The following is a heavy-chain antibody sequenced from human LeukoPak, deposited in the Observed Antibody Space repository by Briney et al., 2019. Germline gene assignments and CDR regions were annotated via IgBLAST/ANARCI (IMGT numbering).Heavy chain of an antibody. D-gene: IGHD6-19*01. CDR2: IYYSGST. J-gene: IGHJ6*02. CDR1: GGSISSSSYY. V-gene: IGHV4-39*02. CDR3: AREPIAVAGKIIYYYGMDV. Sequence: SETLSLTCTVSGGSISSSSYYWGWIRQPPGKGLEWIGSIYYSGSTYYNPSLKSRVTISVDTSKNQFSLKLSSVTAADTAVYYCAREPIAVAGKIIYYYGMDVWGQGTTVTVSS.